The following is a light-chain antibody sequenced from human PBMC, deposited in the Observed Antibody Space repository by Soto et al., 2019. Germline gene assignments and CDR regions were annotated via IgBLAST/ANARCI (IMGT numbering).Light chain of an antibody. CDR2: EVS. V-gene: IGLV2-14*01. Sequence: QSALTQPASVSGSPGQSITISCTGTNSDVGGYKYVTWYQHLPSKAPKLMIYEVSNRPSGVPYRFSGSKSGNTASLTISGLQAEDEADYFCSSFSSSSTLFVFGTGTKVTVL. CDR1: NSDVGGYKY. J-gene: IGLJ1*01. CDR3: SSFSSSSTLFV.